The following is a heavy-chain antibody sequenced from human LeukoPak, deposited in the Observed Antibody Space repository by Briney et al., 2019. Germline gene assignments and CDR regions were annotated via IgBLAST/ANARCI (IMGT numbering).Heavy chain of an antibody. J-gene: IGHJ4*02. V-gene: IGHV3-23*01. D-gene: IGHD2-21*02. Sequence: PGGSLRLSCAASGLTFSTSAMSWVRQAPGRGLEWVSSISGSGGSTYYAGSVKGRFTISRDNSKNTLYLQMNSLRADDTAIYYCAKDRYVVMVTAIPEDYWGQGALVTVSS. CDR2: ISGSGGST. CDR1: GLTFSTSA. CDR3: AKDRYVVMVTAIPEDY.